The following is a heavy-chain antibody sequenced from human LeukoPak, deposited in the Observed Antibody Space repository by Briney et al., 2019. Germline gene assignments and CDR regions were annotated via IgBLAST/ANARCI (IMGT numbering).Heavy chain of an antibody. V-gene: IGHV3-21*01. CDR1: GFTFSNFA. CDR3: ARDLPIHCSSTSCYPDY. CDR2: LNGDNT. J-gene: IGHJ4*02. Sequence: GGSLRLSCAASGFTFSNFAMSWIRQAPGKGLEWVSALNGDNTYYADSVKGRFTISRDNAKNSLYLQMNSLRAEDTAVYYCARDLPIHCSSTSCYPDYWGQGTLVTVSS. D-gene: IGHD2-2*01.